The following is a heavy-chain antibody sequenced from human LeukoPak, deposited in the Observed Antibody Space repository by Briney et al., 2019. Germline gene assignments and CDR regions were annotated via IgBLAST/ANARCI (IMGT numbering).Heavy chain of an antibody. CDR2: ISGSGDDT. CDR1: GFAFSNYA. D-gene: IGHD3-3*01. CDR3: AKFIRDYDFWSGSYRAQWFDP. V-gene: IGHV3-23*01. J-gene: IGHJ5*02. Sequence: GGSLRLSCLASGFAFSNYAMSWVRQAPGMGLDWVSTISGSGDDTYYADSVKGRFTISRDNSKGTLYLQMSSLRAEDRAIYFCAKFIRDYDFWSGSYRAQWFDPWGQGTLVTVSS.